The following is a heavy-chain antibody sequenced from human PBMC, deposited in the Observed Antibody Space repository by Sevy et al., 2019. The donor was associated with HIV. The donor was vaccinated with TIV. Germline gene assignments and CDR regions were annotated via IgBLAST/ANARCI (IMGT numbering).Heavy chain of an antibody. V-gene: IGHV4-4*07. CDR3: ARDQEGITRRPPFSYYYGMDV. Sequence: SETLSLTCTVSGGSISSYYWSWIRQPAGKGLEWIGRIYTSGSTNYNPSLKSRVTMSVDTSKNQFSQKLSSVTAADTAVYYCARDQEGITRRPPFSYYYGMDVWGQGTTVTVSS. J-gene: IGHJ6*02. CDR2: IYTSGST. CDR1: GGSISSYY. D-gene: IGHD3-10*01.